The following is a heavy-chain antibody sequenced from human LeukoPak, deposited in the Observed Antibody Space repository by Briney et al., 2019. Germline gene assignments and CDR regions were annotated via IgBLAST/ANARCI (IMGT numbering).Heavy chain of an antibody. CDR3: ARDPRNWFDP. V-gene: IGHV4-39*07. Sequence: SETLSLTCTVSGGSVSSSAYYWGWIRQPPGKGLEWIGSIYYTGSAYYNPSLKSRVTLSLDTSKSQFSLKLSSVTPADTAVYFCARDPRNWFDPWGQGTLVTVSS. J-gene: IGHJ5*02. CDR2: IYYTGSA. CDR1: GGSVSSSAYY.